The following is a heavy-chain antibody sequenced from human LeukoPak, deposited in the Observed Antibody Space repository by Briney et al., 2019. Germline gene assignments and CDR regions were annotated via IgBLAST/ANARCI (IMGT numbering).Heavy chain of an antibody. CDR1: GFTFSSYA. Sequence: LGGSLRLSCAASGFTFSSYAMSWVRQAPGKGLEWVSAISGSGGSTYYADSVKGRFTISRDNSKNTLYLQMNSLRAEDTAVYYCAKVDSSSWYGGAFDIWGQGTMVTVSS. CDR2: ISGSGGST. CDR3: AKVDSSSWYGGAFDI. V-gene: IGHV3-23*01. D-gene: IGHD6-13*01. J-gene: IGHJ3*02.